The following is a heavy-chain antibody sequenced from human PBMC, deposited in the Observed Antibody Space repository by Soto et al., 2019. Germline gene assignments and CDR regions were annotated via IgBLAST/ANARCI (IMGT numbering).Heavy chain of an antibody. V-gene: IGHV1-18*01. CDR1: GYTFTSYG. CDR3: ARDLAPYSIAAPEYFQH. D-gene: IGHD6-6*01. J-gene: IGHJ1*01. Sequence: QVQLVQSGAEVKKPGASVKVSCKASGYTFTSYGISWVRQAPGQGLEWMGWISAYNGNTNYAQKLQGRVTMTTDTSTSTAYMELRSLRSDDTAVYYCARDLAPYSIAAPEYFQHWGQGTLVTVSS. CDR2: ISAYNGNT.